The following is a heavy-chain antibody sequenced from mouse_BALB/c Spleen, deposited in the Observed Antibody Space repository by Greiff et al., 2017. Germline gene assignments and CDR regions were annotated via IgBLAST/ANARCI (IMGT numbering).Heavy chain of an antibody. V-gene: IGHV14-1*02. D-gene: IGHD1-1*01. Sequence: VQLQQSGAELVRPGALVKLSCKASGFTIKDYYMHWVKQRPEQGLEWIGWIDPENGNTIYDPKFQGKASITADTSSNTAYLQLSSLTSEDTAVYYCARSVVAKAMDYWGQGTSVTVSS. CDR3: ARSVVAKAMDY. J-gene: IGHJ4*01. CDR2: IDPENGNT. CDR1: GFTIKDYY.